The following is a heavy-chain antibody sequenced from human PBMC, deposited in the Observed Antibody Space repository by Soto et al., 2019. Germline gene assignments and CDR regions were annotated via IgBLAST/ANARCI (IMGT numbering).Heavy chain of an antibody. CDR2: IWYDGSNK. CDR3: ARDLGIAVLSTKRGLGY. V-gene: IGHV3-33*01. D-gene: IGHD6-19*01. J-gene: IGHJ4*02. Sequence: PGGSLRLSCAASGFTFSSYGMHWVRQAPGKGLEWVAVIWYDGSNKYYADSVKGRFTISRDNSKNTLYLQMNSLRAEDTAVYYCARDLGIAVLSTKRGLGYWGQGTLVTVSS. CDR1: GFTFSSYG.